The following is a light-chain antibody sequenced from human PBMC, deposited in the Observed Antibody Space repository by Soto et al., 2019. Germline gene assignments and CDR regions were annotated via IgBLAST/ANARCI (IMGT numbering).Light chain of an antibody. J-gene: IGKJ5*01. V-gene: IGKV1-33*01. CDR2: DAS. CDR1: QGISNF. Sequence: DIQMTHSPSSLSASVGDRVTITCQASQGISNFLNWYQHKPGKAPKLLIYDASNLETGVPSRFSGSGSGTDFTFSIRGLQPEDVGTYYCQQYDNVPITFGQRTRLEI. CDR3: QQYDNVPIT.